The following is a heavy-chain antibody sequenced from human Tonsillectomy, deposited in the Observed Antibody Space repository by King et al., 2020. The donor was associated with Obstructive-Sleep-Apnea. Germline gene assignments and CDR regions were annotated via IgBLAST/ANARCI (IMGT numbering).Heavy chain of an antibody. Sequence: QLVQSGPEVKKPGASVKVSCKASGYTFSNYGISWVRQAPGQGLEWMGWISAYNGNTNSAQRLQDRVTMTTDTSTSTAYMELRSLRSDDTAVYYCARDSTYDIPWIFACWGQGPLVTVSS. CDR2: ISAYNGNT. D-gene: IGHD3-9*01. V-gene: IGHV1-18*01. CDR1: GYTFSNYG. J-gene: IGHJ4*02. CDR3: ARDSTYDIPWIFAC.